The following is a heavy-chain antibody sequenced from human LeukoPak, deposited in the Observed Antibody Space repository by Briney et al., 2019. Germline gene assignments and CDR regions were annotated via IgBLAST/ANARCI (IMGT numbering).Heavy chain of an antibody. CDR3: ICPGYYDSSGYYMGEDY. D-gene: IGHD3-22*01. V-gene: IGHV3-73*01. CDR1: GFTFSGSA. J-gene: IGHJ4*02. CDR2: IRSKPNSYAT. Sequence: PGGSLKLSCAASGFTFSGSAMHWVRQASGKRLEWVGRIRSKPNSYATAYTASVKGRFTISRDDSKNTVYLQTNSLKTEDTAVYYCICPGYYDSSGYYMGEDYWGQGTLVTVSS.